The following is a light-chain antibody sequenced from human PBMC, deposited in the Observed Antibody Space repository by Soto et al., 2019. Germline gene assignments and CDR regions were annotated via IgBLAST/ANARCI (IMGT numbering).Light chain of an antibody. J-gene: IGKJ2*01. CDR2: DAS. Sequence: EIVLTQSPATLSLSPGERATLSCRASQSVSSYLAWYQQKPGQAPRLLIYDASNRATGIPARFSGSGSGTDFTLTISSLEPEDCAVYYCQQRSNWPPGYTFVQGTKLEIK. CDR3: QQRSNWPPGYT. V-gene: IGKV3-11*01. CDR1: QSVSSY.